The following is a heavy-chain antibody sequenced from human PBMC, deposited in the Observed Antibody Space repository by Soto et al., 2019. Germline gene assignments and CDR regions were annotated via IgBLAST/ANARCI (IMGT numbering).Heavy chain of an antibody. D-gene: IGHD3-10*01. J-gene: IGHJ5*02. Sequence: SETLSLICGVSGYSISRGYYWDWIRQPPGKGLEWIGRIYHSGTTSYNPSLKSRVTISVDTSKNQFYLKVNSVTAADTAVYYCARSSLRGVFDPWGQGTLVTVSS. V-gene: IGHV4-38-2*01. CDR2: IYHSGTT. CDR1: GYSISRGYY. CDR3: ARSSLRGVFDP.